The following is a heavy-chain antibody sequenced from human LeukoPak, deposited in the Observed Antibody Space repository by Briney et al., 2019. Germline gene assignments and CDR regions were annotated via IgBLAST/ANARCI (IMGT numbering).Heavy chain of an antibody. V-gene: IGHV1-24*01. D-gene: IGHD5-18*01. Sequence: ASVKVSCKVSGYTLTELSMHWVRQAPGKGLEWVGGFDPEDGETIYAQKFQGRVTMTEDTSTDTAYMELSSLRSDDTAVYYCARGAGGYSYGSPDYWGQGTLVTVSS. CDR1: GYTLTELS. CDR3: ARGAGGYSYGSPDY. J-gene: IGHJ4*02. CDR2: FDPEDGET.